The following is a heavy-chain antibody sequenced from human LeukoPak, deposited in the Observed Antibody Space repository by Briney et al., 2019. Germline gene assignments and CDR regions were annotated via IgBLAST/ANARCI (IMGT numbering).Heavy chain of an antibody. Sequence: GGSLRLSCAASGFTFSSYWMSWVRQAPGKGLEWVANIKQDGNEKYYVDSVKGRFTISRDNAKNSLYLQMNSLRAEDTAVYYCARVMRYCSSTSCSYFDYWGQGTLVTVSS. V-gene: IGHV3-7*03. J-gene: IGHJ4*02. D-gene: IGHD2-2*01. CDR1: GFTFSSYW. CDR2: IKQDGNEK. CDR3: ARVMRYCSSTSCSYFDY.